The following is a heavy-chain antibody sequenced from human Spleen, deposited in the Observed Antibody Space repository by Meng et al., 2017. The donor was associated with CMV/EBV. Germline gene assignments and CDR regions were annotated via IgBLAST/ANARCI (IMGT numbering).Heavy chain of an antibody. J-gene: IGHJ4*02. CDR3: ARVIFGVVTFDY. CDR2: ISSSGSSI. Sequence: GGSLRLSCAASGFTFDDYTMHWVRQAPGKGLEWVSYISSSGSSIYYANSLKGRFTISRDNAKNSLYLQMNSLRAEDTAVYYCARVIFGVVTFDYWGQGTLVTVSS. V-gene: IGHV3-11*01. CDR1: GFTFDDYT. D-gene: IGHD3-3*01.